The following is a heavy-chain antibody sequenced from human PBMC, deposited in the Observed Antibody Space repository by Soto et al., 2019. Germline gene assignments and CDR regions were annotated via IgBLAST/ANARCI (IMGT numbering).Heavy chain of an antibody. J-gene: IGHJ5*02. Sequence: QVQLVQSGPEVKKPGSSVKVSCKASGYNFIDYGINWVRQAPGQGLEYLGWISAYTGNTNFAQSLQGRVTLTTDSATNTAYLDLRSLRTDDTAVYYCARDLKLYFYSSAPKPFDPWGQGTLVTVSS. D-gene: IGHD3-10*01. CDR1: GYNFIDYG. CDR2: ISAYTGNT. CDR3: ARDLKLYFYSSAPKPFDP. V-gene: IGHV1-18*01.